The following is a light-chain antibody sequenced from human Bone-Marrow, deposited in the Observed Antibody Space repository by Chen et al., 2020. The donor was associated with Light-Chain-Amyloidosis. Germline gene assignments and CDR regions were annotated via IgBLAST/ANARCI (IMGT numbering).Light chain of an antibody. CDR3: QEFGGSPMYT. CDR2: GAS. Sequence: EIALTQSPGTLSLSRGAIATLPCRASQTVTSRFLGWYQQKPGQAPRLLIHGASIRATGIPDRFSGSGSGTDFTLTISRLEPEDSAVYYCQEFGGSPMYTFGQGTKLEIK. J-gene: IGKJ2*01. CDR1: QTVTSRF. V-gene: IGKV3-20*01.